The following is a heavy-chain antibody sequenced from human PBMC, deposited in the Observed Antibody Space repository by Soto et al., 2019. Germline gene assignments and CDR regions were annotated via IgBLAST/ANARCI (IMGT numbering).Heavy chain of an antibody. CDR1: GGTFSSYA. CDR3: ARVQSLRYSSSWYYFDY. V-gene: IGHV1-69*01. CDR2: IIPIFGTA. D-gene: IGHD6-13*01. Sequence: QVQLVQSGAEVKKPGSSVKVSCKASGGTFSSYAISWVRQAPGQGLEWMGGIIPIFGTANYAQKFQGRVTITADESTSTAYMELSSLRSEDTAVYYCARVQSLRYSSSWYYFDYWGQGTLVTVSS. J-gene: IGHJ4*02.